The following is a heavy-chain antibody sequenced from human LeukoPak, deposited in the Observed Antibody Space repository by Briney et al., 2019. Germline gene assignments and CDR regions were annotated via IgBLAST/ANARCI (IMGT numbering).Heavy chain of an antibody. D-gene: IGHD2-2*01. CDR3: ARGYSPVVVPAAMRVLDY. CDR2: INPNSGGT. Sequence: GASVKVSCKASGYTFTGYYMHWVRQAPGQGLEWMGWINPNSGGTNYAQKFQGRVTMTRDTSISTAYMELSRLRSDDTAVYYCARGYSPVVVPAAMRVLDYWGQGTLVTVSS. J-gene: IGHJ4*02. V-gene: IGHV1-2*02. CDR1: GYTFTGYY.